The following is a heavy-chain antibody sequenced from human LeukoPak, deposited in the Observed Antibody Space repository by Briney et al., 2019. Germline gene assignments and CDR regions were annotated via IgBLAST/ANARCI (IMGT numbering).Heavy chain of an antibody. CDR3: ARDLNRCTNGVCYFWFDP. Sequence: PSETLSLTCTVSGGSISSYYWSWIRQPPGKGLEWIGYIYYSGSTNYNPSLKSRVTISVDTSKNQFSLKLSSVTAVDTAVYYCARDLNRCTNGVCYFWFDPWGQGTLVTVSS. J-gene: IGHJ5*02. CDR1: GGSISSYY. V-gene: IGHV4-59*01. D-gene: IGHD2-8*01. CDR2: IYYSGST.